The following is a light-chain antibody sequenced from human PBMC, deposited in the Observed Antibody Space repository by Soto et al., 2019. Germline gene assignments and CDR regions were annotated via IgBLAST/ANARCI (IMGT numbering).Light chain of an antibody. CDR1: QSISSW. J-gene: IGKJ5*01. CDR3: QQLYTLPFT. CDR2: KAS. V-gene: IGKV1-5*03. Sequence: DIQMTQSPSTLSASVGARVTITFRASQSISSWLAWYQQKPGKAPKLLIYKASSLESGVPSRFSGSGSGTEFTLTISGLLPEDFAAYHCQQLYTLPFTFGQGTRLEIK.